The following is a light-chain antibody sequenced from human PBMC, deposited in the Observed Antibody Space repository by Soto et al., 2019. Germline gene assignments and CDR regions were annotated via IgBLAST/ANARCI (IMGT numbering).Light chain of an antibody. V-gene: IGKV3-15*01. CDR1: QSVNNN. Sequence: EIVMTQSPATLSVSPRERATLSCRASQSVNNNLAWYQQKLGQAPRVLIYGAYTRATGIPARFSGSGSGTDFTLSIRGPEPDDFAVCYCQQYGSSGTFGQGTKVDIK. CDR2: GAY. J-gene: IGKJ1*01. CDR3: QQYGSSGT.